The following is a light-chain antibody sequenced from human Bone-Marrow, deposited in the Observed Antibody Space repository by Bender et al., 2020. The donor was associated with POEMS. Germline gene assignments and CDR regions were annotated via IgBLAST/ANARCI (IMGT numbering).Light chain of an antibody. CDR3: SSYTSSSTLRV. V-gene: IGLV2-14*03. J-gene: IGLJ3*02. CDR2: DVS. CDR1: GSDVGGYNY. Sequence: QSALTQPASVSGSPGQSITISCTGTGSDVGGYNYVAWYLQHPGKGPKLMIYDVSNRPSGVSNRFSGSKSGNTASLTISGLQAEDEGDYYCSSYTSSSTLRVFGGGTKLTVL.